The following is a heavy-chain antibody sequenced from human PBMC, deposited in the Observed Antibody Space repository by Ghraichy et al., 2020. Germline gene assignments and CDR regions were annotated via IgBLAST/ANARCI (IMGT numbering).Heavy chain of an antibody. CDR1: GGSVSSGSYY. CDR2: IYYSGST. V-gene: IGHV4-61*01. J-gene: IGHJ6*02. Sequence: SETLSLTCTVSGGSVSSGSYYWTWIRQPPGKGLEWIGSIYYSGSTNYNPSLKSRVTISVDTSNNQFSLKLSSVTAADTAVYYCARERQLERREYYGMDVWGQGTTVTVSS. D-gene: IGHD1-1*01. CDR3: ARERQLERREYYGMDV.